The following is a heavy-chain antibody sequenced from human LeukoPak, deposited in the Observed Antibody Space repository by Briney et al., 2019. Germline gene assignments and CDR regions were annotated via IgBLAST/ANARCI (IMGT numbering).Heavy chain of an antibody. CDR2: IYYSGST. Sequence: PSQTLPLTCTVSGGSISSGDYYWSWIRQPPGKGLEWIGYIYYSGSTYYNPSLRSRLTISVDTSKNQFSLNLSSVTAADTAVYYCASGRTLFAYWGQGTLVTVSS. CDR3: ASGRTLFAY. J-gene: IGHJ4*02. CDR1: GGSISSGDYY. D-gene: IGHD2-2*01. V-gene: IGHV4-30-4*01.